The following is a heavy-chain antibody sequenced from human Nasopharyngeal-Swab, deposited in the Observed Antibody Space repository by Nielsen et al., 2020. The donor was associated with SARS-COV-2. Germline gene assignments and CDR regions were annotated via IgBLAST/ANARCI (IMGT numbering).Heavy chain of an antibody. CDR1: GFTFSSYA. Sequence: GESLKISCAASGFTFSSYAMSWVRQAPGKGLEWVSAISGSGGSTYYADSVKGRFTISRDSSKNTLYLQMNSLRAEDTAVYYCAKEVAAAIGEYYFDYWGQGTLVTVSS. CDR3: AKEVAAAIGEYYFDY. D-gene: IGHD6-13*01. CDR2: ISGSGGST. J-gene: IGHJ4*02. V-gene: IGHV3-23*01.